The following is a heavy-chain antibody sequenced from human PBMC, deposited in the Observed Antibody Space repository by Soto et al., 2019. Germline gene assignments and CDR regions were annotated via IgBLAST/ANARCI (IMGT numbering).Heavy chain of an antibody. V-gene: IGHV3-13*01. J-gene: IGHJ2*01. D-gene: IGHD3-22*01. CDR1: GFTFSSYD. CDR3: ARGTYYYDSSDYYRYFDL. CDR2: IGTAGDT. Sequence: EVQLVESGGGLVQPGGSLRLSCAASGFTFSSYDMHWVRQATGKGLEWVSAIGTAGDTYYPGSVKGRFTNSRENARNSLYLQMNSLRAGDTAVYYCARGTYYYDSSDYYRYFDLWGRGTLVTVSS.